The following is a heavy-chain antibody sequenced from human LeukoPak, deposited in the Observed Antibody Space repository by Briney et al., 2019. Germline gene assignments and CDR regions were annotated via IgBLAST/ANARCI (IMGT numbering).Heavy chain of an antibody. CDR3: ATHYYDSSGFVDYFDY. CDR2: INPNSGGT. Sequence: GASVKVSCKASGYTFTGYYMHWVRQAPGQGLEWMGWINPNSGGTNYAQKFQGRVTTTRDTSISTAYMELSRLRSDDTAVYYCATHYYDSSGFVDYFDYWGQGTLVTVSS. CDR1: GYTFTGYY. D-gene: IGHD3-22*01. J-gene: IGHJ4*02. V-gene: IGHV1-2*02.